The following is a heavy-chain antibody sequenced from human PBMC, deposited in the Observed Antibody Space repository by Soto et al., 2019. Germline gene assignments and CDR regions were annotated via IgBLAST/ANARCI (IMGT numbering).Heavy chain of an antibody. V-gene: IGHV5-51*01. CDR3: ARQGVPPAIPYDY. D-gene: IGHD2-2*01. CDR2: IYPGDSDT. J-gene: IGHJ4*02. CDR1: GYSVTSYW. Sequence: HGEALKISCKGSGYSVTSYWIGWVRQMPGKGLEWMGIIYPGDSDTRYSPSFQGQVTISADKSISTAYLQWSSLKASDTAMYYCARQGVPPAIPYDYWGQGTLVTVSS.